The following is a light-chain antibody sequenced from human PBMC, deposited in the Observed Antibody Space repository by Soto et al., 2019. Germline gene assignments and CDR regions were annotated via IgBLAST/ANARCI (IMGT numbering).Light chain of an antibody. V-gene: IGKV3-20*01. CDR1: QSVSSRY. J-gene: IGKJ1*01. CDR2: GAS. Sequence: SAGPLCLKQGERATLSWGASQSVSSRYLGWYQQKPGKAPRLLIYGASSRATGIPERFSGSGSGTEVNLTISRLEPGDFVVDYCQQYGSSLRTFGQVTNVDI. CDR3: QQYGSSLRT.